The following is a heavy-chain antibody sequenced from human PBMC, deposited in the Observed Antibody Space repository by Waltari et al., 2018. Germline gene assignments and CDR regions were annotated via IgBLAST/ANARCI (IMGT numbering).Heavy chain of an antibody. V-gene: IGHV4-34*01. D-gene: IGHD4-4*01. CDR2: INQRGRT. CDR3: ARSRVSNYYYGMDV. CDR1: GGSFSGYY. Sequence: QVQLQQWGAGLLKPSETLSLTCAVYGGSFSGYYWSWIRQPPGKGLEWIGEINQRGRTNDNPSLKSRVTITVDPSKNQFSLKLSSVTAADTAVYYCARSRVSNYYYGMDVWGQGTTVTVSS. J-gene: IGHJ6*02.